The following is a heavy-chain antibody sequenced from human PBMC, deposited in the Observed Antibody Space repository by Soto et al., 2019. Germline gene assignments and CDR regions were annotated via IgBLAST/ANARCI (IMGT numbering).Heavy chain of an antibody. CDR2: ISYDGSHK. D-gene: IGHD2-2*01. J-gene: IGHJ6*02. CDR3: AKGQHCSSTSCYFYHYGMDV. V-gene: IGHV3-30*18. Sequence: QVQLVESRGGVVQPGRSLRLSCVASGFTFSSYGMHWVRQAPGKELEWVAVISYDGSHKYYADSVKGRLTISRDNSKNTVYLQMNSLRGEDTAVYYCAKGQHCSSTSCYFYHYGMDVWGQGTTVAVSS. CDR1: GFTFSSYG.